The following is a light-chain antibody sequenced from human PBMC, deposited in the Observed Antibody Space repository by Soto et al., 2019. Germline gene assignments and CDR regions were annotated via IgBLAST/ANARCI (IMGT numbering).Light chain of an antibody. Sequence: QSALTQPRSVSGSPGQSVTIACTGTSSDVGGYHYVSWYQHHPGKAPKLMIFNVNERPSGVPVRFSGSKSGNTASLTISGLQAQDEADYYCCSYAVIYTVIFGGATKLT. CDR2: NVN. CDR1: SSDVGGYHY. CDR3: CSYAVIYTVI. J-gene: IGLJ2*01. V-gene: IGLV2-11*01.